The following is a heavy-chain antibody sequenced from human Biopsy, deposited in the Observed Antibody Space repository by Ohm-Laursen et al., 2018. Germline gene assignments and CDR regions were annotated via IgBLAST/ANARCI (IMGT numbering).Heavy chain of an antibody. Sequence: SLRLSCTASGFSVNDNYMSWVRQAPGKGLEWVSFIYGDGRTIYADAVKDRFILSRDTYNNLMFLQMDNLRADDTAVYYCARGGIVSVHSYGRMGQFYFDYWGQGTLVTVAS. V-gene: IGHV3-53*01. CDR3: ARGGIVSVHSYGRMGQFYFDY. J-gene: IGHJ4*02. D-gene: IGHD5-18*01. CDR1: GFSVNDNY. CDR2: IYGDGRT.